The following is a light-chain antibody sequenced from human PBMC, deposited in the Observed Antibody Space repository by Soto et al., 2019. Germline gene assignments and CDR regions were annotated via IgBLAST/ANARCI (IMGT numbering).Light chain of an antibody. V-gene: IGKV3-15*01. CDR1: QSVSRY. Sequence: EIVMTQSPATLSVSPGETATLSCRASQSVSRYLACYQHRPGQAPRLLIYDASTRATGIPARFSGSGSGTEFTLTISGLQSADFALYSCQQCSDWPLFTFGQGTRLEIK. J-gene: IGKJ5*01. CDR3: QQCSDWPLFT. CDR2: DAS.